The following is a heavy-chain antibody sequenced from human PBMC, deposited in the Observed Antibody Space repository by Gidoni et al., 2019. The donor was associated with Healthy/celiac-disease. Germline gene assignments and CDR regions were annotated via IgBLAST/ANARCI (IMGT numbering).Heavy chain of an antibody. CDR3: ASRHRYYYGSGDYP. CDR2: IDHSGST. J-gene: IGHJ5*02. CDR1: GGSFSGYY. V-gene: IGHV4-34*01. Sequence: QVQLQQWGAGLLKPSETLSLTFAVYGGSFSGYYWSWIRQPPGKGLAWIGEIDHSGSTNYNPSLKSRLTISVDTSKNQFSLKLSSVTAADTAVYYCASRHRYYYGSGDYPWGQGTLVIVSS. D-gene: IGHD3-10*01.